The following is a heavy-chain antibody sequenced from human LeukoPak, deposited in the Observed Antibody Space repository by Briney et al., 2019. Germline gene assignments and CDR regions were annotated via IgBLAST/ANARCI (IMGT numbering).Heavy chain of an antibody. V-gene: IGHV3-74*01. CDR2: INSDGSST. J-gene: IGHJ3*01. D-gene: IGHD2-15*01. Sequence: GGSLRLSCAASGFTFRSYWMHWVRQAPGRGLVWVSRINSDGSSTNYADSVKGRFTISRDNSKKTLYLQMNSLRAEDTAVYYCASFGGCSGGSCSAFDVWGQGTMVTVSS. CDR3: ASFGGCSGGSCSAFDV. CDR1: GFTFRSYW.